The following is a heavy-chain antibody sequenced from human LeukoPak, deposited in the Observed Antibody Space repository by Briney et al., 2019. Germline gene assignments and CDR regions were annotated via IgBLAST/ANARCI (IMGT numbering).Heavy chain of an antibody. J-gene: IGHJ5*02. CDR2: IYYSGST. D-gene: IGHD3-9*01. CDR1: GGSISSSSYY. Sequence: PSETLSLTCTVSGGSISSSSYYWGWIRQPPGKGLEWIGSIYYSGSTYYNPSLKSRVTISVDTSKNQFSLKLSSVTAADTAVYYCARTWGYFDWSTPNWFDPWGQGTLVTVSS. CDR3: ARTWGYFDWSTPNWFDP. V-gene: IGHV4-39*01.